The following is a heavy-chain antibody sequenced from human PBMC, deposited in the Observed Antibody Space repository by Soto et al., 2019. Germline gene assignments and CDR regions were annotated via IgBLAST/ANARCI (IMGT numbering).Heavy chain of an antibody. V-gene: IGHV3-21*01. J-gene: IGHJ4*02. Sequence: PGGSLRLSCAASGFSFNAYSVIWVRQAPGKGLEWVSYINSSGRYTYYADSVKGRFTISRDNDKNSLYLQMHSLRADDTAVYYCARDASTGTVHFDFWGQGALVTVSS. CDR1: GFSFNAYS. D-gene: IGHD1-1*01. CDR3: ARDASTGTVHFDF. CDR2: INSSGRYT.